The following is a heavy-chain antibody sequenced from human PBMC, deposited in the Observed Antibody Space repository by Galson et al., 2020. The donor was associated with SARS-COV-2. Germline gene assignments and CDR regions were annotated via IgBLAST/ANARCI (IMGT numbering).Heavy chain of an antibody. D-gene: IGHD3-10*01. CDR2: IDIAGDT. Sequence: GESLKISCVASGFTFDSYDMHWVRQATGKGLEWVSVIDIAGDTYYPDSVKGRFTISRESAKNSLYLQMNSLRAGDTAVYFCARARPYYYGSGSFSYFDYWGQGTLVTVGS. J-gene: IGHJ4*02. CDR3: ARARPYYYGSGSFSYFDY. CDR1: GFTFDSYD. V-gene: IGHV3-13*01.